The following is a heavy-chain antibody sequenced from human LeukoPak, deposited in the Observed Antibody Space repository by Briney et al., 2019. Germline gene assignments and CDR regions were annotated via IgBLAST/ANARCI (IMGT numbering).Heavy chain of an antibody. D-gene: IGHD1-26*01. J-gene: IGHJ4*02. CDR3: ARNSGTNRPLDY. CDR1: GFTLSSHW. CDR2: ISTDGGST. V-gene: IGHV3-74*01. Sequence: GGSLRLSCVASGFTLSSHWMHWLRLAPGKGLVWVSRISTDGGSTGYADSVKGRFTISRDNAKNTVYLQMNSLRADDTAVYFCARNSGTNRPLDYWGQGTLVTVSS.